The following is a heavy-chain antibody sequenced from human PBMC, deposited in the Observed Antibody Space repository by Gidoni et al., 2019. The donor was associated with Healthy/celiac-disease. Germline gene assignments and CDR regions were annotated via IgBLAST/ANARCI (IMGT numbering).Heavy chain of an antibody. CDR1: GGSFSGYY. D-gene: IGHD4-17*01. CDR2: INHSGST. V-gene: IGHV4-34*01. Sequence: QVQLQQWGAGLLKPSETLSLTCAVYGGSFSGYYWSWIRQPPGKGLEWIGEINHSGSTNYNPSLKSRVTISVDTSKTQFSLKLSSVTAADTAVYYCARGPTVTTSTDAFDIWGQGTMVTVSS. CDR3: ARGPTVTTSTDAFDI. J-gene: IGHJ3*02.